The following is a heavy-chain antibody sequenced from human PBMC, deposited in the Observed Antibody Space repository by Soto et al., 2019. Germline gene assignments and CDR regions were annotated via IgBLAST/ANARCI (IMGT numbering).Heavy chain of an antibody. CDR1: GGSISGHY. CDR3: ARVGSSGWSPDY. CDR2: IFYSGST. V-gene: IGHV4-59*11. J-gene: IGHJ4*02. Sequence: SETLSLTCSVSGGSISGHYWTWIRQSPGKGLEWIGYIFYSGSTNYNPSLKSRVTISVDTSKNQFSLKMSSVTAADTAVYYCARVGSSGWSPDYWGRGTLVTGSS. D-gene: IGHD6-19*01.